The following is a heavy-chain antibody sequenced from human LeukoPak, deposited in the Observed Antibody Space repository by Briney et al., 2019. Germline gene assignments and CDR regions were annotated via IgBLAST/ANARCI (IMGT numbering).Heavy chain of an antibody. D-gene: IGHD2-2*01. CDR2: IIPIFGTA. CDR1: GGTFSSYA. CDR3: ARDGPLKDIVVVPAAMDY. Sequence: SVKVSCKASGGTFSSYAISWVRQAPGQGLEWMGGIIPIFGTANYAQKFQGRVTITADESTSTAYMELSSLRSEDTAVYYCARDGPLKDIVVVPAAMDYWGQGTLVTVSS. V-gene: IGHV1-69*13. J-gene: IGHJ4*02.